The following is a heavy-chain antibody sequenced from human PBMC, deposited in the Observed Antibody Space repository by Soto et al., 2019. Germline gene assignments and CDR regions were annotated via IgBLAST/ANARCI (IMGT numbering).Heavy chain of an antibody. CDR2: TSYDGSNK. V-gene: IGHV3-30-3*01. J-gene: IGHJ4*02. D-gene: IGHD3-10*01. CDR1: GFTFSSYS. Sequence: QVQLVESGGGVVQPGRSLRLSCAASGFTFSSYSMHWVRQAPGKGLEWVALTSYDGSNKYYVDSVKSRFTISRDNSKNSLYLQMDSLRAEDTAVYYCARGYPWYYGSGSMFYSDYWGQGTLVTVSS. CDR3: ARGYPWYYGSGSMFYSDY.